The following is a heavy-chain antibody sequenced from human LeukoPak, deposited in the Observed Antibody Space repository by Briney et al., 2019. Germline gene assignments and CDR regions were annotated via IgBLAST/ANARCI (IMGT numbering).Heavy chain of an antibody. CDR2: ISSSSSYI. Sequence: GGSLRPSCAASGLTFSTSSMNWVRQAPGKGLEWVSSISSSSSYIYYADSVKGRFTISRDNAKNSLYLQMNSLRVEDTAVYYCARGAYYDYWGQGTLVTVSS. V-gene: IGHV3-21*01. J-gene: IGHJ4*02. CDR3: ARGAYYDY. D-gene: IGHD3-22*01. CDR1: GLTFSTSS.